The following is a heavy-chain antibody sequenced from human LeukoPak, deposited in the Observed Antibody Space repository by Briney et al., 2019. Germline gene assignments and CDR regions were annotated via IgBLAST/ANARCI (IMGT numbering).Heavy chain of an antibody. D-gene: IGHD2-8*02. Sequence: ASVKVSCKASGYTLTSYGISWVRQAPGQGREWMGWISAYNGNTNYAQKLQGRVTMTTDTSTSTAYMELRSLRSDDTCVYYCARVAWSIAFDIWGQGTMVTVSS. V-gene: IGHV1-18*01. CDR3: ARVAWSIAFDI. CDR1: GYTLTSYG. J-gene: IGHJ3*02. CDR2: ISAYNGNT.